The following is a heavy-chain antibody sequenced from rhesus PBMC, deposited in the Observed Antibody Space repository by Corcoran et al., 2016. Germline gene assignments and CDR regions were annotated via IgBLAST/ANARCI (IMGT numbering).Heavy chain of an antibody. CDR2: IYGSGSRP. V-gene: IGHV4-169*02. CDR3: ARDLGYNIWAGYYRGFDY. D-gene: IGHD3-3*01. J-gene: IGHJ4*01. CDR1: GGSISSSY. Sequence: QLQLQESGPGLVKPSETLSVTCAVSGGSISSSYWSWIRQAPGKGLGWIGYIYGSGSRPTYHPPPKCRVTLAVDTSKNQLSLKLSSVTAADTAVYYCARDLGYNIWAGYYRGFDYWGQGVLVTVSS.